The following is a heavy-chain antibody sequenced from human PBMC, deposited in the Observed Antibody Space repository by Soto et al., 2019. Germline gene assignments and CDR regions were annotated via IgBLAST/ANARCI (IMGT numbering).Heavy chain of an antibody. Sequence: LRLSCAASGFTFSSYWMSWVRQAPGKGLEWVANIKQDGSEKYYVDSVKDRFTISRDNAKNSLYLQMNSLRAEDTAVYYCARDADTAMVEEGFDYWGQGTLVTVSS. CDR3: ARDADTAMVEEGFDY. V-gene: IGHV3-7*01. CDR2: IKQDGSEK. J-gene: IGHJ4*02. D-gene: IGHD5-18*01. CDR1: GFTFSSYW.